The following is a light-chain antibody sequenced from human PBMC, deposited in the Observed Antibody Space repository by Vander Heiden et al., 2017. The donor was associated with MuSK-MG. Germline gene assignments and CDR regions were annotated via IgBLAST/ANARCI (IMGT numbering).Light chain of an antibody. V-gene: IGKV1-39*01. CDR2: AAS. CDR1: QSISSY. CDR3: QQRDSTPST. Sequence: DIQMTQSPSSLSASVGDRVTITCRASQSISSYLNWYQQKPGKAPKLLIYAASRLQSGVPSRFSGSGSGTDFTLTISRLQPEDFATYYCQQRDSTPSTFGQGTKVXIK. J-gene: IGKJ2*02.